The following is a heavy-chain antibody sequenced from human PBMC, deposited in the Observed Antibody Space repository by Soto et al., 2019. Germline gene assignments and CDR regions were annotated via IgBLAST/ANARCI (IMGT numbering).Heavy chain of an antibody. J-gene: IGHJ4*02. CDR1: VFTFRSYW. D-gene: IGHD5-18*01. CDR2: INSDGSST. CDR3: AREVFPDTAMASY. V-gene: IGHV3-74*01. Sequence: SCASSVFTFRSYWMHFVRQAPGKGLVWVSRINSDGSSTSYADSVKGRFTISRDNAKNSLYLQMNSLRAEDTAVYYCAREVFPDTAMASYWGQGTLVNVSS.